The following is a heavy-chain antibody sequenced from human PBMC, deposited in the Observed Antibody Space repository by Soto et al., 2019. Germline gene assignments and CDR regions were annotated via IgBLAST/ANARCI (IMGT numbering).Heavy chain of an antibody. V-gene: IGHV1-69*13. CDR2: IIPIFGTA. J-gene: IGHJ6*02. D-gene: IGHD3-3*01. CDR1: GGTFSSYA. CDR3: ASPSLEWPNPRTPYGMDV. Sequence: SVKVSCKASGGTFSSYAISWVRQAPGQGLEWMGGIIPIFGTANYAQKFQGRVTITADESTSTAYMELSSLRSEDTAVYYCASPSLEWPNPRTPYGMDVWGQGTTVTVSS.